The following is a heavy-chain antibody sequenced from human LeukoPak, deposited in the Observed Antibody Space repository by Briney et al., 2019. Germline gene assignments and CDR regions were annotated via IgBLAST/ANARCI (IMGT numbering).Heavy chain of an antibody. Sequence: PSETLSLTCAVSGYSISSGYHWGWIRQPPGTGLEWIGYIHHSGTTDYNPSLKSRVIILVDTTKNQFSLKVGSLTAADTAVYYCARRLGVITRDAYDIWGQGTMVIVSS. J-gene: IGHJ3*02. CDR1: GYSISSGYH. CDR2: IHHSGTT. V-gene: IGHV4-38-2*01. CDR3: ARRLGVITRDAYDI. D-gene: IGHD3-3*01.